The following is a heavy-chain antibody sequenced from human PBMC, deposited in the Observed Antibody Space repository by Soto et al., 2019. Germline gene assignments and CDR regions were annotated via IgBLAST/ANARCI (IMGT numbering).Heavy chain of an antibody. CDR3: AKSAPMDAGDKYYYDF. D-gene: IGHD4-17*01. CDR2: IIPFFGTA. CDR1: GGTFSTFG. J-gene: IGHJ4*02. V-gene: IGHV1-69*01. Sequence: QVPLVQSGTEVKKTGSSVKVSCMASGGTFSTFGISWVRQAPGQGLEWMGGIIPFFGTARYSQKFEDRITITADESTNTVYMDLRSLTSEDTAIYYCAKSAPMDAGDKYYYDFWGQGALVTVSS.